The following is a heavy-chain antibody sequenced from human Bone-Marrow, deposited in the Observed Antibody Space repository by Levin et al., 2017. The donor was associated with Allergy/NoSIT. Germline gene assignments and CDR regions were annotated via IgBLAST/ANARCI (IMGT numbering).Heavy chain of an antibody. V-gene: IGHV3-53*01. CDR2: IYSSGVT. CDR1: EFTVSNNY. D-gene: IGHD6-13*01. CDR3: SRKTDSSPPGDY. J-gene: IGHJ4*02. Sequence: GASVKVSCIVSEFTVSNNYMSWVRQAPGKGLEWVSTIYSSGVTNYADSVKGRFIISRDKSKNTLYLQMNRLGDEDTAVYYCSRKTDSSPPGDYWGQGTLVTVSS.